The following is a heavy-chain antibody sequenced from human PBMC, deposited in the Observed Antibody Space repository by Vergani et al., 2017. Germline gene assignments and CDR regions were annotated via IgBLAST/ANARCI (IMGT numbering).Heavy chain of an antibody. V-gene: IGHV1-69*02. CDR1: GGTFSSYT. D-gene: IGHD5-18*01. J-gene: IGHJ3*02. Sequence: QVQLVQSGAEVKKPGSSVKVSCKASGGTFSSYTISWVRQAPGQGLEWMGRIIPILGIANYAQKFQGRVTITADKSTSTAYMELSSLRSEDTAVYYCARELQLCSSCDAFDIWGQGTMVTVSS. CDR3: ARELQLCSSCDAFDI. CDR2: IIPILGIA.